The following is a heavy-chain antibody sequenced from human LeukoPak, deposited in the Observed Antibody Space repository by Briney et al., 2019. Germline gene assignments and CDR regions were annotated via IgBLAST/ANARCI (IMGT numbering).Heavy chain of an antibody. J-gene: IGHJ4*02. CDR3: ARGGGNFDY. CDR1: GFTLSSYW. V-gene: IGHV3-7*01. Sequence: GGSLRLSCAASGFTLSSYWMSWVRQAPGKGLEWVANIKQDGSEKYYVDSVKGRFTISRDNAENSLYLQMNSLRAEDTAMYYCARGGGNFDYWGQGTLVTVSS. D-gene: IGHD3-16*01. CDR2: IKQDGSEK.